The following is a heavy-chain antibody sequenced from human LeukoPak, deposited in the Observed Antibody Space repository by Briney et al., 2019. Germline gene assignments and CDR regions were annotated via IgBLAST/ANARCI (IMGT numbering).Heavy chain of an antibody. CDR2: INHSGST. V-gene: IGHV4-39*07. Sequence: PSETLSLTCTVSGGSISSSSYYWGWIRQPPGKGLEWIGEINHSGSTNYNPSLKSRVTISVDTSKNQFSLKLSSVTAADTAVYYCARGLRTFDYWGQGTLVTVSS. CDR3: ARGLRTFDY. CDR1: GGSISSSSYY. D-gene: IGHD4-17*01. J-gene: IGHJ4*02.